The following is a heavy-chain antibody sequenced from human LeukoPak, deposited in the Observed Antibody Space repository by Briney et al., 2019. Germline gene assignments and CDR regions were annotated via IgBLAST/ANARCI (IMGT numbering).Heavy chain of an antibody. D-gene: IGHD4-11*01. V-gene: IGHV3-30*02. Sequence: GGSLRLSCAASGFTFSNYGMHWVRQAPPKGLEWVAFIRYDGSNKYYADSVKGRFTISRDNSKNTLYLQMNSLRAEDTAVYYCAKSRDMTTVTYFDYWGQGTLVTVSS. CDR1: GFTFSNYG. J-gene: IGHJ4*02. CDR2: IRYDGSNK. CDR3: AKSRDMTTVTYFDY.